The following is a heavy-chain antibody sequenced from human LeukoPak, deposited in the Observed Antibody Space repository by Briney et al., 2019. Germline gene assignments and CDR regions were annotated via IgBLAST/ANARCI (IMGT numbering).Heavy chain of an antibody. D-gene: IGHD1-26*01. CDR3: AKSRELTTDWFDP. CDR1: GFTFSDYA. Sequence: PGGSLRLSCAASGFTFSDYAMNWVRQSPGKGLEWVSAISGGSAYTYYADSVQGRFTISRDNSKNTLYLQMNSLRAEDTAVYYCAKSRELTTDWFDPWGQGTLVTVSS. V-gene: IGHV3-23*01. J-gene: IGHJ5*02. CDR2: ISGGSAYT.